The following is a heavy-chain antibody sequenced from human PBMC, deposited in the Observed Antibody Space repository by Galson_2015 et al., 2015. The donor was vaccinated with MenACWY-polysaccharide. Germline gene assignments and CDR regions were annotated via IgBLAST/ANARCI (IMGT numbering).Heavy chain of an antibody. CDR2: IRCKASGETT. CDR3: TRDRPIDY. CDR1: GFTFGDYA. Sequence: SLRLPCAASGFTFGDYAMAWFRQAPGKGLEWVGFIRCKASGETTGYAASVKGRFTISRDDSKSTAYLQMNSLQTEDTGIYYCTRDRPIDYWGQGTLVTVSS. V-gene: IGHV3-49*03. J-gene: IGHJ4*02.